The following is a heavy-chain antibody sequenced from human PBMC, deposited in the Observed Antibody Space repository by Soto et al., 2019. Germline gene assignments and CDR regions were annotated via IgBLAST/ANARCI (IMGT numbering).Heavy chain of an antibody. V-gene: IGHV4-4*02. CDR1: GGSISSSNW. J-gene: IGHJ4*02. Sequence: SETLSLTCAVSGGSISSSNWWSWVRQPPGKGLEWIGEIYHSGSTNYNPSLQSRVTISVDTSKNQFSLKMNSVTAADTAVYYCARPGRDWGALHYWGQGTLVTVSS. CDR2: IYHSGST. D-gene: IGHD7-27*01. CDR3: ARPGRDWGALHY.